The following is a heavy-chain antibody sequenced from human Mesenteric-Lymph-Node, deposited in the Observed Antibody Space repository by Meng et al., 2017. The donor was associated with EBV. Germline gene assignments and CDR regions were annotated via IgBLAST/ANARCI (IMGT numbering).Heavy chain of an antibody. J-gene: IGHJ4*02. CDR3: ARRLHYYGCLGS. D-gene: IGHD3-10*01. Sequence: LQLQGSGPSLVNPSETLSLTCSISGGAISSALWGWIRQPPGKGLEWIGDSGRSNYNPSLKSRVTISVDTSKNQFSLKLSSVTAADTAVYYCARRLHYYGCLGSWSQGTLVTVSS. V-gene: IGHV4-39*01. CDR2: SGRS. CDR1: GGAISSAL.